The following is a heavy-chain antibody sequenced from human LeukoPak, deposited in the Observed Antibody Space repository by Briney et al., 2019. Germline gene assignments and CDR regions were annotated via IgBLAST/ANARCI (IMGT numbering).Heavy chain of an antibody. CDR1: GFSFSSYA. D-gene: IGHD6-19*01. Sequence: PGGSLRLSCAASGFSFSSYAMSWVRQAPGKGLEWVGRIKSKAAGGATDYLAPVKGRFTISRDDSKNTVYLQMNSLKTEDTAVYYCTADLDSGLSGSQAIDYWGQGTLVTVSS. CDR2: IKSKAAGGAT. J-gene: IGHJ4*02. CDR3: TADLDSGLSGSQAIDY. V-gene: IGHV3-15*01.